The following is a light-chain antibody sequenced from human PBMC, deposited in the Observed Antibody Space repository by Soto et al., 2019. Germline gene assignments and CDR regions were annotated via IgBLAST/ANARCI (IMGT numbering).Light chain of an antibody. CDR1: QRVSSNY. J-gene: IGKJ3*01. CDR2: GAS. V-gene: IGKV3-20*01. Sequence: EIVLTQSPGTLSLSPGERATLSCRASQRVSSNYLAWYQQKPGQAPRVLICGASSRATGIPDRFSGSGSGTDFTLTISRLDPEDFAVYYCKQYASSPVTFGPGTKVDIK. CDR3: KQYASSPVT.